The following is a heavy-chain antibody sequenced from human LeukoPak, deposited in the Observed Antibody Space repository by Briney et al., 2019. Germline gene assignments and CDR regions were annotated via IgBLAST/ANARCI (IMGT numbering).Heavy chain of an antibody. Sequence: GGSLRLSCAASGFIFGTYWMHWVRQGPRKGLVWVSRINPDGNTITYAESVKGRFTISRDNAKDTLYLQMSGLRAEDTAVYYCARGRYYYDSLDSWGPGTLVTVSS. V-gene: IGHV3-74*01. CDR2: INPDGNTI. CDR3: ARGRYYYDSLDS. J-gene: IGHJ5*01. D-gene: IGHD3-22*01. CDR1: GFIFGTYW.